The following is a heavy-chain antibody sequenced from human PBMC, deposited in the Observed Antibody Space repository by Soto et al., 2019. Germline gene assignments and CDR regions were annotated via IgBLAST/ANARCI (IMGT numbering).Heavy chain of an antibody. J-gene: IGHJ4*02. CDR3: ARHPGDYIWGSYRYTGGPWY. V-gene: IGHV4-39*01. CDR2: IYYSGST. Sequence: SETLSLTCTVSGVSISSSSYYWGWIRQPPGKGLEWIGSIYYSGSTYYNPSLKSRVTISVDTSKNQFSLKLSSVTAADTAVYYCARHPGDYIWGSYRYTGGPWYWGQGTLVTVSS. D-gene: IGHD3-16*02. CDR1: GVSISSSSYY.